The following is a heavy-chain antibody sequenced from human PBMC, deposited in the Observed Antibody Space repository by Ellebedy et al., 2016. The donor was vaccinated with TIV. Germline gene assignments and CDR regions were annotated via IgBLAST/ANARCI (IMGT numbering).Heavy chain of an antibody. J-gene: IGHJ3*01. D-gene: IGHD5-24*01. Sequence: GGSLRLXCVASGSTFNNYAFSWVRHAPGKGLECVSAISGLDMRTWYADSVKGRFTITRDTSMNMVYLHMNSLRVEDTAIYYCAKDRNFPNDVFDLWGQGTVVTVSS. CDR2: ISGLDMRT. CDR3: AKDRNFPNDVFDL. CDR1: GSTFNNYA. V-gene: IGHV3-23*01.